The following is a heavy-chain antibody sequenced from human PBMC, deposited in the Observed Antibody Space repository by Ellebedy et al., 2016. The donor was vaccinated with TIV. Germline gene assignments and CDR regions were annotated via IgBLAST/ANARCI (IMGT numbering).Heavy chain of an antibody. CDR3: ARRGPYGSGSSWFDP. Sequence: KVSCKGSGYSFTSYWIGWVRQMPGKGLEWMGVIYPGDSETIYSPSFQGQVTISAHKSLSTAYLQWSSLKASDTAMYYCARRGPYGSGSSWFDPWGQGTLVTVSS. CDR1: GYSFTSYW. V-gene: IGHV5-51*01. CDR2: IYPGDSET. D-gene: IGHD3-10*01. J-gene: IGHJ5*02.